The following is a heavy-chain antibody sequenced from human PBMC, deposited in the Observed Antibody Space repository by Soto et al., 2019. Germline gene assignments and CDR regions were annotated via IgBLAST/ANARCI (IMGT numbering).Heavy chain of an antibody. D-gene: IGHD3-10*01. CDR1: GYTLTELS. CDR3: ATNLVGRITMVRGVTYFDY. CDR2: FDPEDGET. J-gene: IGHJ4*02. Sequence: QVQLVQSGAEVKKPGASVKVSCKVSGYTLTELSMHWVRQAPGKGLEWMGGFDPEDGETIYAQKFQGRVTMTEDTSTDTAYMELSSLRSDDTAVYYCATNLVGRITMVRGVTYFDYWGQGTLVTVSS. V-gene: IGHV1-24*01.